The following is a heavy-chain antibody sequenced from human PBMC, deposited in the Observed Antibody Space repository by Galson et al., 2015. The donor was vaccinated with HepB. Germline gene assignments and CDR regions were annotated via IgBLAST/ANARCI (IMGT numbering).Heavy chain of an antibody. CDR3: ANMVRGVIH. V-gene: IGHV3-30*18. CDR1: GFTFSSYG. D-gene: IGHD3-10*01. Sequence: SLRLSCAASGFTFSSYGMHWVRQAPGKGLEWVAIISYDGSNKYYADSVKGRFTISRDNSKNTLYLQMNSLRAEDTAVYYCANMVRGVIHWGQGTLVTVSS. CDR2: ISYDGSNK. J-gene: IGHJ4*02.